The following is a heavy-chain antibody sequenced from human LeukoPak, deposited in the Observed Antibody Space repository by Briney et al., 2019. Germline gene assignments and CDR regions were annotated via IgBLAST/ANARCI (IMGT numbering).Heavy chain of an antibody. V-gene: IGHV3-21*01. Sequence: PGGSLRLSCAASGFTFSSYSMNWVRQAPGKGLEWVSSISSSSSYIYYADSVKGRFTISRDNAKNSLYLQMNSLRAEDTAVYYCARRAYCGGDCYYSDAFDIWGQGTVVTVSS. CDR2: ISSSSSYI. CDR3: ARRAYCGGDCYYSDAFDI. CDR1: GFTFSSYS. D-gene: IGHD2-21*02. J-gene: IGHJ3*02.